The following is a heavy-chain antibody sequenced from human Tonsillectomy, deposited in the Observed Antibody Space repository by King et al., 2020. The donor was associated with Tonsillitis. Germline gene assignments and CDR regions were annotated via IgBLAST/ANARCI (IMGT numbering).Heavy chain of an antibody. V-gene: IGHV3-21*01. D-gene: IGHD3-3*01. CDR3: ASAITIFGVVHTDYYMDV. CDR1: GFTFSSYS. Sequence: VQLVESGGGLVKPGGSLRLSCAASGFTFSSYSMNWVRQAPGKGLEWVSSISSSSSYIYYADSVKGRFTISRDNAKNSLYLQMNGLRAEDTAVYYCASAITIFGVVHTDYYMDVWGKGTTVTVSS. CDR2: ISSSSSYI. J-gene: IGHJ6*03.